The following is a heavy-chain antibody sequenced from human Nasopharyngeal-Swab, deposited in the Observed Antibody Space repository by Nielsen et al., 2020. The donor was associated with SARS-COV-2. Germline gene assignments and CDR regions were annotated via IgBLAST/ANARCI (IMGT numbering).Heavy chain of an antibody. CDR2: ASYHGNTD. V-gene: IGHV3-30*03. D-gene: IGHD1-1*01. CDR3: ARQATGLDY. CDR1: GFTFSKYG. J-gene: IGHJ4*01. Sequence: GESLKISCAASGFTFSKYGMHWVRQAPGKGLEWVTVASYHGNTDRYADSVKGRFTFSRDSAKNTPYLQMNSLKAEDTAIYYCARQATGLDYWGHGILVTVSS.